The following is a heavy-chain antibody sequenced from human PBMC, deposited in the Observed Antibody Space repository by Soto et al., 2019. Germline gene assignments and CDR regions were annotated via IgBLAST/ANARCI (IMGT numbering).Heavy chain of an antibody. CDR1: GFTFNDDA. CDR2: ISWNSARI. Sequence: EVQLVESGGHLVQPGRSLRLSCAASGFTFNDDAMHWVRQAPGKGLEWVSGISWNSARITYADSVKGGFTISRDNDKNSLYLQMNGLRDDDTALYFCVKEIAARIHWGQGTLVTVSS. D-gene: IGHD2-15*01. J-gene: IGHJ4*02. V-gene: IGHV3-9*01. CDR3: VKEIAARIH.